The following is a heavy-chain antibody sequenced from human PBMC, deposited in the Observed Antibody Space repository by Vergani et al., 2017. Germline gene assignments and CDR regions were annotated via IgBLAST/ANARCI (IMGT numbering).Heavy chain of an antibody. J-gene: IGHJ6*03. V-gene: IGHV4-34*01. Sequence: QVQLQQWGGGLLKPSETLSLTCVVNGGSFTSYHWTWIRQSPGEGLEWVGDIDHTGRPDYNPSRKRRRTMSVDKSRNQFSLTLNSVTATDTAIYFCARVNTETNGHLYYYYYMDVWGQGTAVTVS. CDR3: ARVNTETNGHLYYYYYMDV. D-gene: IGHD4-11*01. CDR1: GGSFTSYH. CDR2: IDHTGRP.